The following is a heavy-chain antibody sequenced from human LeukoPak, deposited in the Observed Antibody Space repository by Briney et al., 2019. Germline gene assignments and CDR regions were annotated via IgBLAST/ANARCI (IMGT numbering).Heavy chain of an antibody. D-gene: IGHD1-1*01. J-gene: IGHJ6*03. Sequence: SETLSLTCTVSGGSISSYYWSWIRQPAGKGLEWIGRIYTSGSTNYNPSLKSRVTMSVDTSKNQFSLKVRSVTAADTAVYYCARGSSERGYYNYYYMDVWGKGTTVTISS. CDR2: IYTSGST. CDR3: ARGSSERGYYNYYYMDV. V-gene: IGHV4-4*07. CDR1: GGSISSYY.